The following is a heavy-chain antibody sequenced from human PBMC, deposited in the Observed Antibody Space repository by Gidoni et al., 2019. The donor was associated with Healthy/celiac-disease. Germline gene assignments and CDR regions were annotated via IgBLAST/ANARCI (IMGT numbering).Heavy chain of an antibody. Sequence: QVQLQESGPGLVKPSETLSLTCTVSGGSISSYYWSWIRQPPGKGLEWIGYIYYSGSTNYNPSLKSRVTISVDTSKNQFSLKLSSVTAADTAVYYCAISSPYYDILTGYSHDAFDIWGQGTMVTVSS. CDR3: AISSPYYDILTGYSHDAFDI. V-gene: IGHV4-59*01. CDR1: GGSISSYY. J-gene: IGHJ3*02. CDR2: IYYSGST. D-gene: IGHD3-9*01.